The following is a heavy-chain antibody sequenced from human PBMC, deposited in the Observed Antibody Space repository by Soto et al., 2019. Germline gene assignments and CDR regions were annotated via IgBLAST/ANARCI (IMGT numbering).Heavy chain of an antibody. CDR1: GYTFTSHW. CDR3: ARHGSSGWYDQSDY. J-gene: IGHJ4*02. D-gene: IGHD6-19*01. V-gene: IGHV5-51*01. CDR2: IFPADSDT. Sequence: GESLKISCKAYGYTFTSHWMGWVRQMPGKGREWMGIIFPADSDTRYSPSFQGQVTISADTPTNTIYLQWSSLKASGSATYYCARHGSSGWYDQSDYWGQGARVTVS.